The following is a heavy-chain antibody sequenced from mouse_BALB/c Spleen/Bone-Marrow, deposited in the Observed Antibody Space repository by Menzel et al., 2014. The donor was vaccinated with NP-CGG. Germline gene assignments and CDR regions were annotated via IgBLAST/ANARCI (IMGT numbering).Heavy chain of an antibody. Sequence: EVKLVESGGGLVQPGGSLELSCAASGFTFSSYGMSWVRQTPDKRLELVATINSNGDSTYYPDSVKGRFTISRDNAKNTLYLQMSSLKPEDTAMYYCARGLGFFDYWGQGTTLTVPS. CDR1: GFTFSSYG. J-gene: IGHJ2*01. CDR3: ARGLGFFDY. V-gene: IGHV5-6-3*01. CDR2: INSNGDST. D-gene: IGHD4-1*01.